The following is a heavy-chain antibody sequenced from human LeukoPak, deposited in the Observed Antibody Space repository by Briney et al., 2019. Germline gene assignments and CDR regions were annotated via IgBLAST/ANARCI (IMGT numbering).Heavy chain of an antibody. CDR1: GGSISSYY. CDR3: ARHDWYSSGWYFGRGFDY. Sequence: SETLSLTCTVSGGSISSYYWSWIRQPAGKGLEWIGRIYTSGSTNYNPSLKSRVTISVDTSKNQFSLKLSSVTAADTAAYYCARHDWYSSGWYFGRGFDYWGQGTLVTVSS. V-gene: IGHV4-4*07. J-gene: IGHJ4*02. D-gene: IGHD6-19*01. CDR2: IYTSGST.